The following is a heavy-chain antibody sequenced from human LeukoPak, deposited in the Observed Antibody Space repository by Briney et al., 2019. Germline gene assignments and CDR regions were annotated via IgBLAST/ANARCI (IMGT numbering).Heavy chain of an antibody. CDR1: GFAFSDYN. D-gene: IGHD3-9*01. Sequence: GGSLRLSCAASGFAFSDYNMNWVRQAPGKGLECVSYITNGGSTIHHADSVKGRFTISRDNAKKTLYLQMNSLRAEDTAVYYCARSIGLTGGGVDVWGQGTTVTVSS. CDR3: ARSIGLTGGGVDV. J-gene: IGHJ6*02. CDR2: ITNGGSTI. V-gene: IGHV3-11*01.